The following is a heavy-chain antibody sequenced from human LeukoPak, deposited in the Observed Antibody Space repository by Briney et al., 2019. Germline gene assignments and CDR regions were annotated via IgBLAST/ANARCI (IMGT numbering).Heavy chain of an antibody. CDR1: GFIFSSYA. CDR2: ISYDGSNK. J-gene: IGHJ6*02. V-gene: IGHV3-30-3*01. D-gene: IGHD4-11*01. CDR3: ARDWSSKYPYYYGMDV. Sequence: GGSLRLSCAAYGFIFSSYAMHWVRQAPGKGLQWVAVISYDGSNKYYADSVKGRFTISRDNSKNTLYLQMNSLTAEDTAVYYCARDWSSKYPYYYGMDVWGQGTTVTVSS.